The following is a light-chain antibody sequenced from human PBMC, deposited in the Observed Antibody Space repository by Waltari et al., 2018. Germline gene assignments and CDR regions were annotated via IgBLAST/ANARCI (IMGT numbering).Light chain of an antibody. J-gene: IGKJ1*01. CDR2: GTS. Sequence: IVMTQSPATLSLSPGESATLSSRASQRVRSTFAWFQQKPGQPPRLLIYGTSTRATGIPARFTGSGSGTEFSLTISSLQPEDLATYYCQQYDYWPWTFGQGTRVETK. V-gene: IGKV3D-15*01. CDR1: QRVRST. CDR3: QQYDYWPWT.